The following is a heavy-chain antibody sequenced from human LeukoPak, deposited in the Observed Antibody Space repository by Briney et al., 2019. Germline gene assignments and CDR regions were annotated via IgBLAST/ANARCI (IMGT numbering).Heavy chain of an antibody. CDR2: INPNSGGT. CDR3: ARDMRVGATIYDAFDI. V-gene: IGHV1-2*06. J-gene: IGHJ3*02. Sequence: RASVKVSCKASGYTFTGYYMHWVRQAPGQGLEWMGRINPNSGGTNYAQKFQGRVTMTRDTSISTAYMELSRLRSDDTAVYYCARDMRVGATIYDAFDIWGQGTMVTVSS. D-gene: IGHD1-26*01. CDR1: GYTFTGYY.